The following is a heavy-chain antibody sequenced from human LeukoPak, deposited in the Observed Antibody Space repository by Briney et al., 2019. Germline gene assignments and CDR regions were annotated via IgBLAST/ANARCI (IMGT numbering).Heavy chain of an antibody. V-gene: IGHV3-72*01. J-gene: IGHJ4*02. CDR3: ARWDSAVTGYY. CDR2: TRNKANSYTA. Sequence: GGSLRLSCAATEFTFSDHYMDWVRQAPGKGLEWIGRTRNKANSYTAEYAASVKGRFTISRDDSKNSLYLQMNSLKTEDTAVYYCARWDSAVTGYYWGQGTLVTVSS. D-gene: IGHD3-9*01. CDR1: EFTFSDHY.